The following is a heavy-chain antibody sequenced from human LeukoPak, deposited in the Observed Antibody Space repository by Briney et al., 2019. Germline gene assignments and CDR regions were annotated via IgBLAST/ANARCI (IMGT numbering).Heavy chain of an antibody. J-gene: IGHJ3*02. CDR3: ARVLAEFDAFDI. V-gene: IGHV1-46*01. Sequence: ASVKVSCKASGYTFTGYYMHWVRQAPGQGLEWMGIINPSGGSTSYAQKFQGRVTMTRDMSTSTVYMELSSLRSEDTAVYYCARVLAEFDAFDIWGQGTMVTVSS. CDR2: INPSGGST. CDR1: GYTFTGYY. D-gene: IGHD2-15*01.